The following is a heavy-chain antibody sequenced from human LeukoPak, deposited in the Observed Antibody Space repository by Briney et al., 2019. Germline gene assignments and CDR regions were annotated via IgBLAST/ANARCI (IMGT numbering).Heavy chain of an antibody. V-gene: IGHV3-7*03. Sequence: PGGSLRLSCAASGFTFSSYWMSWVRQAPGKGLEWVANIKQDGSEKYYVDSVKGRFTISRDNAKNSLYLQMNSLKTEDTAVYYCTTNEELRAGYFDYWGQGTLVTVSS. CDR1: GFTFSSYW. J-gene: IGHJ4*02. CDR2: IKQDGSEK. CDR3: TTNEELRAGYFDY. D-gene: IGHD1-7*01.